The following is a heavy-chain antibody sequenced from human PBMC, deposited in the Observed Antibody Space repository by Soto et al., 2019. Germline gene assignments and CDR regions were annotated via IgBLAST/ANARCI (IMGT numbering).Heavy chain of an antibody. Sequence: EVQMVKSGGGLVETGRSLRLSCATSGFTFGDYAMSWFRQAPGKGLEWVGFIRSKVHGGTTEYDTSVKGRFTISRDDSKSIAYLQMNSLKTEDTAVYYCTRDLYCSDNTCYSGSEIWGPGTMVTVSS. J-gene: IGHJ3*02. CDR3: TRDLYCSDNTCYSGSEI. V-gene: IGHV3-49*03. D-gene: IGHD2-15*01. CDR1: GFTFGDYA. CDR2: IRSKVHGGTT.